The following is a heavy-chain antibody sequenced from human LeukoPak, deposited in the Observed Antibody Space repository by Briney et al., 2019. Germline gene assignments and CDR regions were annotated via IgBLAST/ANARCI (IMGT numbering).Heavy chain of an antibody. CDR3: ASAGDYYYYYYMDV. CDR2: IRYDGSNK. V-gene: IGHV3-30*02. CDR1: GFTFSSYG. D-gene: IGHD3-10*01. J-gene: IGHJ6*03. Sequence: GGSLRLSCAASGFTFSSYGMHWVRQAPGKGLEWVAFIRYDGSNKYYADSVKGRFTISRDNSKNTLYLQMNSLRAEDTAVYYCASAGDYYYYYYMDVWGKGTTVTVSS.